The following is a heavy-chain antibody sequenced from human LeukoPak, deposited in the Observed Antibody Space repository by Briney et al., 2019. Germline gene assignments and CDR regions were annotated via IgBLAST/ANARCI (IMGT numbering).Heavy chain of an antibody. CDR1: GYTFTGYY. V-gene: IGHV1-2*04. Sequence: ASVKVSCKASGYTFTGYYMHWVRQAPGQGLEWMGWINPNSGGTNYAQKFQGWVTMTRDTSICTAYMELSRLRSDGTAVYYCAREFWLVRPRGMDVWGKGTTVTVSS. CDR3: AREFWLVRPRGMDV. D-gene: IGHD6-19*01. CDR2: INPNSGGT. J-gene: IGHJ6*04.